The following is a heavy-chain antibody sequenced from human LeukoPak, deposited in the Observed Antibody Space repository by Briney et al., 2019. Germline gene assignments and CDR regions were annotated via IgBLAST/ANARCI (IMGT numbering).Heavy chain of an antibody. Sequence: GGSLRLSCAASGFTFSSYGMHWVRQAPGKGPEWVAFIRYDGSNKYYADSVKGRFTISRDNSKNTLYLQMNSLRAEDTAVYYCAKDTYYYGSGSYFDYWGQGTLVTVSS. D-gene: IGHD3-10*01. CDR1: GFTFSSYG. CDR2: IRYDGSNK. J-gene: IGHJ4*02. V-gene: IGHV3-30*02. CDR3: AKDTYYYGSGSYFDY.